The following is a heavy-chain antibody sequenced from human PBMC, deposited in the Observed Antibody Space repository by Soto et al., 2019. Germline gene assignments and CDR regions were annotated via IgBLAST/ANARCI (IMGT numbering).Heavy chain of an antibody. CDR1: GGSISSYY. V-gene: IGHV4-59*08. CDR2: IYYSGST. Sequence: SETLSLTCTVSGGSISSYYWSWIRQPPGKGLEWIGYIYYSGSTNYNPSLKSRVTISVDTSKNQFSLKLSSVTAADTAVYYCARHYYYYYGMDVWGQGTTVTVSS. CDR3: ARHYYYYYGMDV. J-gene: IGHJ6*02.